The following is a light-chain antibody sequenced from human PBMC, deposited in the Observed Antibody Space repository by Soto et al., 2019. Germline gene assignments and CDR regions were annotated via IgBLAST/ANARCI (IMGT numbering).Light chain of an antibody. CDR3: QQYNNWPWT. J-gene: IGKJ1*01. CDR2: GAS. V-gene: IGKV3-15*01. Sequence: EIVVTQSPATLSVSPGGRATLSCRASQSISDTLAWYQQKPGQAPRLLIHGASTRATGFPARFSGSGSGTDFTLTISSLQSEDFAVYYCQQYNNWPWTFGQGTKVDI. CDR1: QSISDT.